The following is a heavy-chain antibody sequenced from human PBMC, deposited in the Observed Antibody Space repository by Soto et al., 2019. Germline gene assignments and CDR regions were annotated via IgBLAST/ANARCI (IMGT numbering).Heavy chain of an antibody. Sequence: EVQLVESGGGLVQPGESLRLSCAASEFSVSSNYMSWVRQAPGKGLEWVSVIYASGTTYYADSVRGRFTISRDSSKNTLYLQMNSLRAEDTAVYYCARNPYCFNSGCYYTDYWGQGTLVTVSS. CDR3: ARNPYCFNSGCYYTDY. D-gene: IGHD2-2*01. CDR2: IYASGTT. J-gene: IGHJ4*02. CDR1: EFSVSSNY. V-gene: IGHV3-66*01.